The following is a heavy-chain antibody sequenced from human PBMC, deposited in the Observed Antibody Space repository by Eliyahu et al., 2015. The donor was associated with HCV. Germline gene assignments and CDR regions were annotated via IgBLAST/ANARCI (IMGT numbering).Heavy chain of an antibody. CDR2: ISGSGGST. CDR1: GFTFISYX. V-gene: IGHV3-23*01. J-gene: IGHJ4*02. D-gene: IGHD4-17*01. Sequence: EVQLLESGGGLVQPGGSLRLSCAASGFTFISYXISSWVRQAPGKGLEWVSGISGSGGSTYYADSVKGRYTISRDNSKNTLYVQMNSLRAEDTAVYYCVKDRTTVTTPIQWGQGTLVTVSS. CDR3: VKDRTTVTTPIQ.